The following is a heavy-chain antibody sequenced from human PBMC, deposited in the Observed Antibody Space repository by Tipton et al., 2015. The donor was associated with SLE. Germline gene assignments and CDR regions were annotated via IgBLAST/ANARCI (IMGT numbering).Heavy chain of an antibody. D-gene: IGHD5-24*01. CDR1: GGSIISGDYF. CDR3: ARAGDRRDGYNFALTY. V-gene: IGHV4-30-4*01. Sequence: TLSLTCTVSGGSIISGDYFWSWIRQYPGRGLEWIGYIYYSGSTFYNPSLKSRVTISVDTSKYQFSLTLSSVTAADTAVYYCARAGDRRDGYNFALTYWGQGTLVTVSS. J-gene: IGHJ4*02. CDR2: IYYSGST.